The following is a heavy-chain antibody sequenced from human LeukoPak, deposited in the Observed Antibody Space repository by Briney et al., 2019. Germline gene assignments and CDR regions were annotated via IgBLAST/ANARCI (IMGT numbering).Heavy chain of an antibody. Sequence: GESLRVSCAASGFTFSYFWMHWFRQTPGKGLVWVSCTNTDGSYSSYADSVKGRFTISRDNVRNTLYLQMSSLRAEDSAVYYCARDFDGPRASDYWGQGISVTVSS. CDR3: ARDFDGPRASDY. V-gene: IGHV3-74*01. D-gene: IGHD4-17*01. J-gene: IGHJ4*02. CDR1: GFTFSYFW. CDR2: TNTDGSYS.